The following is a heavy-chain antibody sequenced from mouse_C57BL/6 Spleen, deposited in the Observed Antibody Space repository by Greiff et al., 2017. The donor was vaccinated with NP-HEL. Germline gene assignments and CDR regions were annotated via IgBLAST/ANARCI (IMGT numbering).Heavy chain of an antibody. CDR3: ARVEAQATWAWFAY. D-gene: IGHD3-2*02. J-gene: IGHJ3*01. V-gene: IGHV1-53*01. CDR1: GYTFTSYW. CDR2: INPSNGGT. Sequence: VQLQQSGTELVKPGASVKLSCKASGYTFTSYWMHWVKQRPGQGLEWIGNINPSNGGTNYNEKFKSKATLTVDKSSSTAYMQLSSLTSEDSAVYYCARVEAQATWAWFAYWGQGTLVTVSA.